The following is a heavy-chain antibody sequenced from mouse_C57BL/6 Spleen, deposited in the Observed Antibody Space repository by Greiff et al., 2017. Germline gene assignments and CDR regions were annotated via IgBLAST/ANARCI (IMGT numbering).Heavy chain of an antibody. D-gene: IGHD2-3*01. J-gene: IGHJ1*03. CDR3: ARGGDGYYPSYWYFDV. CDR2: ISYSGST. CDR1: GYSITSGYD. Sequence: EVKLVESGPGMVKPSQSLSLTCTVTGYSITSGYDWHWIRHFPGNKLEWMGYISYSGSTNYNPSLKSRISITHDTSKNHFFLKLNSVTTEDTATYYCARGGDGYYPSYWYFDVWGTGTTVTVSS. V-gene: IGHV3-1*01.